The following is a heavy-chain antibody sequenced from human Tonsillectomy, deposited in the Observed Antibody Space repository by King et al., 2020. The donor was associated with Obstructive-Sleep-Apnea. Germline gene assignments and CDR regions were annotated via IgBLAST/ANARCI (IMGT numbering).Heavy chain of an antibody. Sequence: VQLVESGAEVKKPGASVKVSCKASGYTFTGDYMHWVRQAPGQGLEWMGWINPNSGGPNDAQKFQGRVTMTRDTSISTAYMELSRLRSDDTAVYYCHMVLGVITTNWFDPWGQGTLVTVSS. J-gene: IGHJ5*02. CDR1: GYTFTGDY. CDR2: INPNSGGP. CDR3: HMVLGVITTNWFDP. V-gene: IGHV1-2*02. D-gene: IGHD3-10*01.